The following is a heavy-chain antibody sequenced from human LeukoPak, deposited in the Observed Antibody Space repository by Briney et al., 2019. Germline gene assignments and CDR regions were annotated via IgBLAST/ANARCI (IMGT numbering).Heavy chain of an antibody. CDR1: GFTFSSYS. J-gene: IGHJ4*02. D-gene: IGHD3-10*01. CDR2: ISSSSSYT. CDR3: ASGPIGPRIVDY. Sequence: PGGSLRLSCAASGFTFSSYSMNWVRQAPGKGLEWVSSISSSSSYTYYADSVKGRFTISRDNAKNSLYLQMNSLRAEDTAVYYCASGPIGPRIVDYRGQGTLVTVSS. V-gene: IGHV3-21*01.